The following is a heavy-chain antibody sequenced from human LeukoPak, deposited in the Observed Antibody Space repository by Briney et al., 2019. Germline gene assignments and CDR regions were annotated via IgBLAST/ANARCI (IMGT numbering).Heavy chain of an antibody. V-gene: IGHV4-59*01. Sequence: SETLSLTCTVSGGSISSYYWSWIRQPPGKGLEWIGYIYYSGSTNYNPSPKSRVTISVDTSKNQFPLKLSSVTAADTAVYYCARAYSGYDGYYFDYWGQGTLVTVSS. J-gene: IGHJ4*02. CDR3: ARAYSGYDGYYFDY. D-gene: IGHD5-12*01. CDR2: IYYSGST. CDR1: GGSISSYY.